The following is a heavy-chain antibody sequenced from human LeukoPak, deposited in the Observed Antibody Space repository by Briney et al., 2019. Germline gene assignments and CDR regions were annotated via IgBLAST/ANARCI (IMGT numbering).Heavy chain of an antibody. CDR2: IDQSGST. J-gene: IGHJ4*02. Sequence: PSETLSLTCAVYGGSFSGYYWSWIRQSPGKGLEWIGEIDQSGSTNYNPSLKSRVTITIDTSKNQFSLKLNSVTAADTAVYYCAINDGSGSYYKSDYWGQGTLVTVSS. V-gene: IGHV4-34*01. CDR3: AINDGSGSYYKSDY. D-gene: IGHD3-10*01. CDR1: GGSFSGYY.